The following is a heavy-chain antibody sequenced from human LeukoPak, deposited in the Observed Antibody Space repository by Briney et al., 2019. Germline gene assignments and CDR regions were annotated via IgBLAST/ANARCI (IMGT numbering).Heavy chain of an antibody. D-gene: IGHD2-21*02. J-gene: IGHJ4*02. CDR3: AKVPTGLLDDDY. CDR1: GFTFNRFG. V-gene: IGHV3-30*02. Sequence: PGGSLRLSCATSGFTFNRFGMHWVRQAPGKGLEWVAVIWYDGSNKDYADSVKGRFTISRDNSKNTLYLQMNSLRAEDTAVYYCAKVPTGLLDDDYWGQGTLVTVSS. CDR2: IWYDGSNK.